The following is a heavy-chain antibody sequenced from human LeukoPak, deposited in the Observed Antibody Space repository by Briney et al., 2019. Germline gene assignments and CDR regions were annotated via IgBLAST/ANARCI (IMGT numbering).Heavy chain of an antibody. CDR2: IYYSGST. CDR1: GGSISSSSYY. D-gene: IGHD6-19*01. Sequence: SETLSLTCTVSGGSISSSSYYWGWIRQPPGKGLEWIGSIYYSGSTYYNPSLKSRVTISVDTSKNQFSLKLSSVTAADTAVYYCARHMLAVAGNDAFYIWGQGTMVTVSS. J-gene: IGHJ3*02. CDR3: ARHMLAVAGNDAFYI. V-gene: IGHV4-39*01.